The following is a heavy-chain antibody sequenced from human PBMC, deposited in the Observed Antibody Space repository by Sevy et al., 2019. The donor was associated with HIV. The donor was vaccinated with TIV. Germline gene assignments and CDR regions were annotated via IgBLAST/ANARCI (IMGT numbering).Heavy chain of an antibody. D-gene: IGHD2-2*01. Sequence: GGSLRLSCAASGFTFSSYWMSWVRQAPGKGLEWVANIKQDGSEKYYVDSVKGRFTISRDNAKNSLYLQMNSLRAEDTAVYYCARLLGGYQLQWSVPFDYWGQGTLVTVSS. J-gene: IGHJ4*02. CDR2: IKQDGSEK. CDR3: ARLLGGYQLQWSVPFDY. CDR1: GFTFSSYW. V-gene: IGHV3-7*03.